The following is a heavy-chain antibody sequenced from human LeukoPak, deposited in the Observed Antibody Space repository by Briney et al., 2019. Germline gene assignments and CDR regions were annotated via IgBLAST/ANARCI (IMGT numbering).Heavy chain of an antibody. Sequence: PSETLSLTCAVSGGSVNNNNWWSWVRQPPGKGLEWIGYVYYSGSTNYNPSLKSRVTISLDTSKNQFSLRLSSVTAADTAVYYCARIKSSGWYYDYWGQGTLVTVSS. CDR3: ARIKSSGWYYDY. D-gene: IGHD6-19*01. J-gene: IGHJ4*02. CDR1: GGSVNNNNW. CDR2: VYYSGST. V-gene: IGHV4-61*01.